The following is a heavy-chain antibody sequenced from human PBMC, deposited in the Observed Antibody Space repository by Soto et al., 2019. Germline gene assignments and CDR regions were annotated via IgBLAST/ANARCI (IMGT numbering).Heavy chain of an antibody. CDR3: ASATGGSGSYYGY. CDR2: ISSSSSTI. D-gene: IGHD1-26*01. V-gene: IGHV3-48*02. CDR1: GFTFSSYS. Sequence: EVQLVESGGGLVQPGGSLRLSCAASGFTFSSYSMIWVRQAPGKGLEWVSYISSSSSTIYYADSVKGRFTISRDNAKNSLYLQMNSLRDEDTAVYYCASATGGSGSYYGYWGQGTLVTVSS. J-gene: IGHJ4*02.